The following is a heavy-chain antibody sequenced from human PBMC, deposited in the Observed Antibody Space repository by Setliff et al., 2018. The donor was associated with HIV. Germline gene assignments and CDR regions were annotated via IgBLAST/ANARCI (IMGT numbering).Heavy chain of an antibody. CDR2: INTYTGNP. CDR3: ARDGYYYDSSGHLAYYFYY. D-gene: IGHD3-22*01. CDR1: GYTFTSYG. J-gene: IGHJ4*02. Sequence: ASVKVSCKASGYTFTSYGMNWVRQAPGQGLEWMGWINTYTGNPTYAQDFTGRFVSSLDTAVSTAYLQISTLTAEDIAVYYCARDGYYYDSSGHLAYYFYYWGQGTLVTVSS. V-gene: IGHV7-4-1*02.